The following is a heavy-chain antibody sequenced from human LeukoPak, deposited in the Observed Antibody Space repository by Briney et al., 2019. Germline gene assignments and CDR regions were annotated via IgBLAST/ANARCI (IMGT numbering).Heavy chain of an antibody. J-gene: IGHJ4*02. D-gene: IGHD3-3*01. Sequence: ASVKVSRRASGYTFTGYYMHWVRQAPGQGLEWMGWINPNSGGTDYAQNFQGRVTMTRDTSISTAYMELSRLKSDDTAVYYCARGFGLVIVDFDYWGQGTLLIVS. V-gene: IGHV1-2*02. CDR2: INPNSGGT. CDR3: ARGFGLVIVDFDY. CDR1: GYTFTGYY.